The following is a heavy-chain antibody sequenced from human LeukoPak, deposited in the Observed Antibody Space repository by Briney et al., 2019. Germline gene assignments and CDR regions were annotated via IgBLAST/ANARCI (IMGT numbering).Heavy chain of an antibody. J-gene: IGHJ4*02. CDR2: ISYDGSNK. CDR3: ARASSSWFLDY. D-gene: IGHD6-13*01. Sequence: GRSLRLSCAASGFTFSSYAMHWVRQAPGKGLEWVAVISYDGSNKYYADSVKGRFTISRDNSKNTLYLQMNSLRAEDTALYYCARASSSWFLDYWGQGTLVTVSS. CDR1: GFTFSSYA. V-gene: IGHV3-30-3*01.